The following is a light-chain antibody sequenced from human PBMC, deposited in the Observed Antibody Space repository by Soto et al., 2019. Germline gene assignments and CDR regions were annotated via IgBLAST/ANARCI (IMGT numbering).Light chain of an antibody. CDR1: QSISSS. J-gene: IGKJ1*01. CDR3: QQTHSTSWT. V-gene: IGKV1-39*01. Sequence: DIQMTQSPSSLSASVGDRVTITCRASQSISSSLNWYQQKPGKAPKLLISAASSLQSGVPSRFSGSESGTDFTLTISSLQPEDFATYFCQQTHSTSWTFGQGTNVEIK. CDR2: AAS.